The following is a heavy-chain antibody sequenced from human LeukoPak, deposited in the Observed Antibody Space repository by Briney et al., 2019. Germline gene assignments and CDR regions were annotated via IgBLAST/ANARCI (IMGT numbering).Heavy chain of an antibody. CDR1: GFTFSSYW. CDR3: AGDGYNPYYYYMGV. J-gene: IGHJ6*03. Sequence: AGGSLRLSCAASGFTFSSYWMHWVRQAPGKGLVWVSRVNSDGSSTSYADSVKGRFTISRDNAKNTLYLQMNSLRAEDTAVYYCAGDGYNPYYYYMGVWGKGTTVTVSS. V-gene: IGHV3-74*01. CDR2: VNSDGSST. D-gene: IGHD5-24*01.